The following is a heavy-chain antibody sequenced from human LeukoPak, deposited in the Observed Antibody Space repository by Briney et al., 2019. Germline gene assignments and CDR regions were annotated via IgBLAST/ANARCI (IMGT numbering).Heavy chain of an antibody. D-gene: IGHD2-15*01. CDR2: IWYDGSNK. V-gene: IGHV3-33*01. J-gene: IGHJ3*02. CDR3: ASSCSGGSCYLLLDAFDI. CDR1: GFTFSSYG. Sequence: GGSLRLSCAASGFTFSSYGMHWVRQAPGKGLEWVAVIWYDGSNKYYADSVKGRFTISRDNSKNTLYLQMNSLRAEDTAVYYCASSCSGGSCYLLLDAFDIWGQGTMVTVSS.